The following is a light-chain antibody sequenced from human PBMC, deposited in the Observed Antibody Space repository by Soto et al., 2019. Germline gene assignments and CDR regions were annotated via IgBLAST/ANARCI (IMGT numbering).Light chain of an antibody. Sequence: QSVLTQPPSVSEAPGQRVIISCSGTNSNIGNNDVDWYQQFPGKAPKLLIYHDDLLPSGVSDRFSGSKSGTSASLAISGLQSEDEADYYCATWDDSLTGHVFGGGTKSPS. CDR1: NSNIGNND. J-gene: IGLJ3*02. CDR2: HDD. V-gene: IGLV1-36*01. CDR3: ATWDDSLTGHV.